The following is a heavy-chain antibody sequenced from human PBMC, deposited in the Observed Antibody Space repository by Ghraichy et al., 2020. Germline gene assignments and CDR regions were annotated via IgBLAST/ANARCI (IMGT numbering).Heavy chain of an antibody. CDR1: GGSFSGYY. CDR3: ARWPISGIRNYYGMDV. D-gene: IGHD2-21*01. CDR2: INHSGST. Sequence: SETLPLTCAVYGGSFSGYYWSWIRQPPGKGLEWIGEINHSGSTNYNPSLKSRVTISVDTSKNQFSLKLSSVTAADTAVYYCARWPISGIRNYYGMDVWGQGTTVTVSS. V-gene: IGHV4-34*01. J-gene: IGHJ6*02.